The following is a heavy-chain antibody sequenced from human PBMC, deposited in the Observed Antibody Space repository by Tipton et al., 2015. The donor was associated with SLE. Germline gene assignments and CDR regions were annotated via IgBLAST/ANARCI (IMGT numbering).Heavy chain of an antibody. D-gene: IGHD5-12*01. Sequence: LRLSCTVSGGSISSYYWSWIRQPPGKGLEWIGYIYTSGSSNYNPSLKSRVTISVDTSKNQFSLKLSSVTAADTAVYYCARLKVANWFDPWGQGTLVTVSS. CDR3: ARLKVANWFDP. V-gene: IGHV4-4*09. CDR2: IYTSGSS. CDR1: GGSISSYY. J-gene: IGHJ5*02.